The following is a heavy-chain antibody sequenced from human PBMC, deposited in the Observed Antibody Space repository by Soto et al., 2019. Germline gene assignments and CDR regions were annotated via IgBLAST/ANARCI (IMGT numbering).Heavy chain of an antibody. CDR3: AREVAYYGSGIYYYYGMDV. CDR1: GFTFSSYS. D-gene: IGHD3-10*01. J-gene: IGHJ6*02. CDR2: ITSDSSSM. V-gene: IGHV3-74*01. Sequence: GGSLRLSCAASGFTFSSYSMNWVRQAPGKGLEWVSCITSDSSSMSYADSVKGRFTISRDNAKNTLYLQMNSLRAEDTAVYYCAREVAYYGSGIYYYYGMDVWGQGTTVTVSS.